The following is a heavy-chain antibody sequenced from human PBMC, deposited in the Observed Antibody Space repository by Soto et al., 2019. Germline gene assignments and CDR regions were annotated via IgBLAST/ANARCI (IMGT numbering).Heavy chain of an antibody. Sequence: QVQLVQSGAEVKKPGASVKVSCKASGYSFTSYGMSWVRPAPGQGLEWMGWISTYNGNTNYAQKFQDRVTLTTDTSTTTAFMELTSLRSDDTAVYYCARSPSMSTLTTGWFDPWGQGTLVTVSS. D-gene: IGHD4-4*01. J-gene: IGHJ5*02. CDR1: GYSFTSYG. V-gene: IGHV1-18*01. CDR2: ISTYNGNT. CDR3: ARSPSMSTLTTGWFDP.